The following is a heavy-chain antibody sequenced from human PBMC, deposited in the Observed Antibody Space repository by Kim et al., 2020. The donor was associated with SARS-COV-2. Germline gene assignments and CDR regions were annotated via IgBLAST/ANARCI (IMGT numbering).Heavy chain of an antibody. Sequence: SVKVSCKASGCTFSSYAISWVRQAPGQGLEWMGGIIPIFGTANYAQKFQGRVTITADESTSTAYMELSSLRSEDTAVYYCAREGTYYYDSSGQFDYWGQGTLVTVSS. J-gene: IGHJ4*02. D-gene: IGHD3-22*01. V-gene: IGHV1-69*13. CDR3: AREGTYYYDSSGQFDY. CDR2: IIPIFGTA. CDR1: GCTFSSYA.